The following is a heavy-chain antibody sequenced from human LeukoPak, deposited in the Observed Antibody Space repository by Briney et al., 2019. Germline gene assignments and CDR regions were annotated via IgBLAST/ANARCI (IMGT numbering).Heavy chain of an antibody. V-gene: IGHV3-48*01. J-gene: IGHJ4*02. CDR1: GFTFSAYS. CDR2: IGISSCNT. D-gene: IGHD5-24*01. Sequence: GGSLRLSCAASGFTFSAYSMNWVRQAPGKGLEWISYIGISSCNTKYADSVKRRFTISGDKAKKSLYLQMNSLRVEDTAVYYCARDYKYAFDNWGQGTLVTVSS. CDR3: ARDYKYAFDN.